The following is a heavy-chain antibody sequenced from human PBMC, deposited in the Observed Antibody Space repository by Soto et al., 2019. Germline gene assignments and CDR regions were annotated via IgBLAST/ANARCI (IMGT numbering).Heavy chain of an antibody. CDR1: GASISSNNW. CDR3: ARSTVTADY. Sequence: QVQLQESGPGLVKPSGTLSLTCAVSGASISSNNWWSWVRQPPGKGLEWVGEIYHSGSTNYNLSLXXRXTXXIDKSKNQFSLKLSSVTAADTAVYYCARSTVTADYWGQGTLVTVSS. J-gene: IGHJ4*02. CDR2: IYHSGST. V-gene: IGHV4-4*02. D-gene: IGHD4-17*01.